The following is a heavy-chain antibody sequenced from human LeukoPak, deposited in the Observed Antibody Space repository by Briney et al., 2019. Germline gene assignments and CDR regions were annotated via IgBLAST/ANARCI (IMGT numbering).Heavy chain of an antibody. CDR3: GRLGDYGDRAVDC. CDR1: GFTFSSYW. CDR2: IKQDGSEK. Sequence: GGSLRLSCVGSGFTFSSYWMSWVRQAPGKGLEWVANIKQDGSEKNHVDSVKWRFTISRDNAQNSLYLQTDSLTAEDTAVYYCGRLGDYGDRAVDCWGQGTLVTVSS. J-gene: IGHJ4*02. D-gene: IGHD4-17*01. V-gene: IGHV3-7*01.